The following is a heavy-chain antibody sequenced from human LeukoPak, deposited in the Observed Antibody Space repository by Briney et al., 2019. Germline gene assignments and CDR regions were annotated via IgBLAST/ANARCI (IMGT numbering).Heavy chain of an antibody. D-gene: IGHD1-26*01. V-gene: IGHV4-59*12. CDR3: ASGLSGSYQYYFDY. CDR2: IYYSGST. CDR1: GGSISSYY. Sequence: SETLSLTCTVSGGSISSYYWSWIRQPPGKGLEWIGYIYYSGSTNYNPSLKSRVTISVDTSKNQFSLKLSSVTAADTAVYYCASGLSGSYQYYFDYWGQGTLVTVSS. J-gene: IGHJ4*02.